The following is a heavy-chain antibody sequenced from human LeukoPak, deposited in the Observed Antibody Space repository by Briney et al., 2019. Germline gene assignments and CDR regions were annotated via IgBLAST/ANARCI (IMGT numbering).Heavy chain of an antibody. D-gene: IGHD6-6*01. CDR2: ISSSGSTI. V-gene: IGHV3-48*03. J-gene: IGHJ4*02. CDR1: GFTFSSYE. Sequence: GGSPRLSCAASGFTFSSYEMNWVRQAPGKGLEWVSYISSSGSTIYYADSVKGRFTISRDNAKNSLYLQMNSLRAEDTAVYYCASGESEYSSSSGPPADYWGQGTLVTVSS. CDR3: ASGESEYSSSSGPPADY.